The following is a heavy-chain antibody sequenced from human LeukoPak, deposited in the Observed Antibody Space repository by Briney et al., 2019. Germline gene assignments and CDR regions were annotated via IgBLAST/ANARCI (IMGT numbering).Heavy chain of an antibody. CDR2: IYSGGST. J-gene: IGHJ4*02. CDR3: ARNRDYGQTGYFDY. CDR1: GFTVSSNY. D-gene: IGHD4/OR15-4a*01. V-gene: IGHV3-66*01. Sequence: GGSLRLSCAASGFTVSSNYMSWVRQSPGKGLEWLSVIYSGGSTYYADSVKGRFNIYRDHSKNTLYLQLNSLRAEDTAVYYCARNRDYGQTGYFDYWGQGTLVTVSS.